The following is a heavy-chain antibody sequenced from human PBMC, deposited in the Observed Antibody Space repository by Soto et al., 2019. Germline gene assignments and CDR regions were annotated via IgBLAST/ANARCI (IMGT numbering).Heavy chain of an antibody. CDR1: GFTFSSYS. CDR3: ARDSPLRQPCGV. Sequence: GGSLRLSCAASGFTFSSYSMNWVRQAPGKGLEWASSISSSSSYIYYADSVKGRFTISRDNAKNSLYLQMNSLRAEDTAVYYCARDSPLRQPCGVSGQATTVTLSS. D-gene: IGHD5-12*01. V-gene: IGHV3-21*01. CDR2: ISSSSSYI. J-gene: IGHJ6*02.